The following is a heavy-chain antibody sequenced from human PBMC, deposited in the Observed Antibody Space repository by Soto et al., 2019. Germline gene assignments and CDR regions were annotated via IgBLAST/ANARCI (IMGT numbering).Heavy chain of an antibody. V-gene: IGHV1-18*01. CDR1: GYTFNSYG. CDR3: ARDSTLVDS. Sequence: QVQLVQSGAEVKKPGASVKVSCKASGYTFNSYGISWVRQAPGQGLEWMGWISAYNGNKKYAPKLQGRATMTTDTSTGTAYMELRSLSSDDTAVYYFARDSTLVDSCGEGTLVTVSS. J-gene: IGHJ4*02. CDR2: ISAYNGNK.